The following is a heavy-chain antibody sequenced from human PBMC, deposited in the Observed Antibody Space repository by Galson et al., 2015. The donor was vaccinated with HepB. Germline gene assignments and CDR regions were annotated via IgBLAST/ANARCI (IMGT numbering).Heavy chain of an antibody. Sequence: SVKVSCKASGGTFSSYAISWVRQAPGQGLEWMGRIIPVFGTTNYAQNFQGRVTMTADDSLSTASMELRSLRSEDTAVYYCARDRYSDRSAYSGVLDYWGQGTLVTVSS. CDR2: IIPVFGTT. D-gene: IGHD3-22*01. V-gene: IGHV1-69*13. CDR1: GGTFSSYA. CDR3: ARDRYSDRSAYSGVLDY. J-gene: IGHJ4*02.